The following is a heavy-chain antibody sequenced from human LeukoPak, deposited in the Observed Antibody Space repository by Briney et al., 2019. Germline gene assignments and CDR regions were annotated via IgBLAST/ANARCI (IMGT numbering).Heavy chain of an antibody. V-gene: IGHV4-31*03. CDR1: GGSISSGGYY. Sequence: SETLSLTCTVSGGSISSGGYYWSWIRQHSGKGLEWIGYIYYSGSTYYNPSLKSRVTISVDTSKNQFSLKLSSVTAADTAVYYCARGNYDFWSGPPVWFDPWGQGTLVTVSS. J-gene: IGHJ5*02. CDR2: IYYSGST. D-gene: IGHD3-3*01. CDR3: ARGNYDFWSGPPVWFDP.